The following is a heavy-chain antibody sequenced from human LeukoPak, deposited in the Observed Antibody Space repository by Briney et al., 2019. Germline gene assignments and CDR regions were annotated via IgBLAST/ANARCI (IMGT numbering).Heavy chain of an antibody. CDR2: ISSGRSTI. J-gene: IGHJ6*02. CDR1: GFTFSSYS. CDR3: ARNNGMDV. Sequence: GGSLRLSCAASGFTFSSYSMNWVRQAPGKGLEWVSYISSGRSTIYYVDSVKGRFTISRDNAKNSLYLQMNSLRAEDTALYHCARNNGMDVWGQGTTVIVSS. V-gene: IGHV3-48*01.